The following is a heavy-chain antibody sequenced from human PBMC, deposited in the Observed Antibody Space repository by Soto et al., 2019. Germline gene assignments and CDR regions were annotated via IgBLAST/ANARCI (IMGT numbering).Heavy chain of an antibody. CDR3: ATREGIAVAVSRYFDS. D-gene: IGHD6-19*01. Sequence: QVQLQQWGAGLLKPSETLSLTCADYVGSFSGYFWSWIRQPPGNGLEWIGEINHSGSTNYHPSLTSRVTIAVVSSKNQFSLKRSSVTAAGTAVYYCATREGIAVAVSRYFDSWGQGTLVTVSS. CDR1: VGSFSGYF. V-gene: IGHV4-34*01. CDR2: INHSGST. J-gene: IGHJ4*02.